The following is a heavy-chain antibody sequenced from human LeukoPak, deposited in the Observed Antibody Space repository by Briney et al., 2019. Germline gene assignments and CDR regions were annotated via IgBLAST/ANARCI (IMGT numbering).Heavy chain of an antibody. J-gene: IGHJ3*02. D-gene: IGHD6-13*01. CDR3: ARVQASSSPPDAFDI. CDR1: GGSISSYY. CDR2: TYYSGST. V-gene: IGHV4-59*01. Sequence: SETLSLTCTVSGGSISSYYWSWIRQPPGKGLEWIGYTYYSGSTNYNPSLKSRVTISADTSKNQFSLKLSSVTAADTAVYYCARVQASSSPPDAFDIWGQGTLVTVSS.